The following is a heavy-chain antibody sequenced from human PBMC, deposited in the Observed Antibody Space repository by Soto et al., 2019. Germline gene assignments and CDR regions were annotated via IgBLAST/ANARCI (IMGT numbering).Heavy chain of an antibody. CDR1: GFIFSSYN. CDR3: ARDVVGYGGGFDY. J-gene: IGHJ4*02. V-gene: IGHV3-30-3*01. Sequence: QVQLVESGGGVVQPGRSLRLSCAASGFIFSSYNMHWVRQAPGKGLEWVAVISYDGSNEYYADSVKGRFTISRDNSKNPQYLQMNSLRNEDTAVYYCARDVVGYGGGFDYWGQGTLVTVSS. CDR2: ISYDGSNE. D-gene: IGHD2-21*01.